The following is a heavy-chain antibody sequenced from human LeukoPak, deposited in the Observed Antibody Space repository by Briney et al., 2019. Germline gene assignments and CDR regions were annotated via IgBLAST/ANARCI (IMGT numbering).Heavy chain of an antibody. CDR3: ARDYQPLLYYMDV. D-gene: IGHD2-2*01. CDR2: IRQDGSKK. V-gene: IGHV3-7*01. CDR1: GFTFSSYW. J-gene: IGHJ6*03. Sequence: PGGSLRLSCAASGFTFSSYWMNWVRQAPGKGLEWVANIRQDGSKKYYVDSMKGRFTISRDNAKNSLYLQMNSLRADDTAVYYCARDYQPLLYYMDVWGKGTTVTVSS.